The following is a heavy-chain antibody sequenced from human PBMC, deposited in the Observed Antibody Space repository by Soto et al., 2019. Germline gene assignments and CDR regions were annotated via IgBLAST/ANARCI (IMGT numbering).Heavy chain of an antibody. J-gene: IGHJ4*02. V-gene: IGHV4-39*01. CDR2: IYYSGST. Sequence: QLQLQESGPGLVKPSETLSLTCTVSGGSISSSSYYWGWIRQPPGKGLEWIGSIYYSGSTYYNPSLKIRVTISADTSKNQFSLKLSSVTAADTAVYYCARHGMVRGEIIDYWGQGTLVTVSS. CDR1: GGSISSSSYY. D-gene: IGHD3-10*01. CDR3: ARHGMVRGEIIDY.